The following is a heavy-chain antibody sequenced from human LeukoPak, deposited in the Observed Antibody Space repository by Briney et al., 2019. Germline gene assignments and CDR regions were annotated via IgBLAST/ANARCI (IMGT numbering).Heavy chain of an antibody. CDR1: GGSINSYY. Sequence: PSETLSLTCTVSGGSINSYYWSWIRQPPGKGLEWIGYIYYSGSTNYNPSLKSRVTISVDTSKNQFSLKLSSVTAADTAVYYCARISSSGSPWGQGTLVTVSS. D-gene: IGHD6-6*01. CDR2: IYYSGST. CDR3: ARISSSGSP. J-gene: IGHJ4*02. V-gene: IGHV4-59*01.